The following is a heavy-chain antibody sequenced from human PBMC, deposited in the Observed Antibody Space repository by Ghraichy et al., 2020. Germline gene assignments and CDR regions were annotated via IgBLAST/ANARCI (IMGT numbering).Heavy chain of an antibody. J-gene: IGHJ5*02. CDR1: GYTFNAYY. D-gene: IGHD4-11*01. V-gene: IGHV1-2*06. Sequence: SVKVSCKASGYTFNAYYIHWVRQAPGQGLEWMGRINPNSGGSNYAQKFQDRVTMTRDTSISTAYMEMSGLKFDDTAVYYCARARGGTTETTWSQANRWFDPWGQGTLVTVSS. CDR2: INPNSGGS. CDR3: ARARGGTTETTWSQANRWFDP.